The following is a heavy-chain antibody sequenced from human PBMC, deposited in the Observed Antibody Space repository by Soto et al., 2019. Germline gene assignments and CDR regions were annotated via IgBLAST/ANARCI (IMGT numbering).Heavy chain of an antibody. CDR1: GFPFNIFG. CDR2: IWFDGSKE. CDR3: ARSGCSGGTCYRGYDAFDV. J-gene: IGHJ3*01. D-gene: IGHD2-15*01. Sequence: QVQLVESGGGVVQPGRSLRLSCAASGFPFNIFGIHWVRQAPGEGLEWVAVIWFDGSKEYYGGSVRGRFTVSRDNSKNTVYLQMNSLRGDATAIYYCARSGCSGGTCYRGYDAFDVWGQGTMVTVSS. V-gene: IGHV3-33*01.